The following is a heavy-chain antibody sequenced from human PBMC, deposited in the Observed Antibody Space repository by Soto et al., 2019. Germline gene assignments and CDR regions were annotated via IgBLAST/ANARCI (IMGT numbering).Heavy chain of an antibody. CDR3: ARVRQGCSANNCYFDP. CDR2: VHISGHS. CDR1: GGSVRAPDW. D-gene: IGHD1-1*01. Sequence: ETLSLTCTLSGGSVRAPDWWNWVRQSPDKGLEWIAEVHISGHSNYNPSLRSRVSVSIDSSKNQFYLNLNSVTAADTAIYYCARVRQGCSANNCYFDPWGQGTQVTVSS. J-gene: IGHJ5*01. V-gene: IGHV4-4*02.